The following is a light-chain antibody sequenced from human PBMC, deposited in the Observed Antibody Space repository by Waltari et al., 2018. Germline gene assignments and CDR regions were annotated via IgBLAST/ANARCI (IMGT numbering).Light chain of an antibody. V-gene: IGKV3-20*01. CDR1: QSVSSSY. CDR3: HQYGSSPYT. J-gene: IGKJ2*01. Sequence: EIVLTQSPGTLSLSPGERATLSCRASQSVSSSYLAWYQQKPGQAPRLLIYGASSSATGIPDRFSGSGSETDFTLTISRLEPEDFAVYYCHQYGSSPYTFGHGTKLEIK. CDR2: GAS.